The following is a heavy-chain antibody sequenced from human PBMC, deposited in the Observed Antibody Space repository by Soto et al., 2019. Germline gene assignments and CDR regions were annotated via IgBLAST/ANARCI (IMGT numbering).Heavy chain of an antibody. CDR2: ISWDGGRI. J-gene: IGHJ6*02. V-gene: IGHV3-9*01. Sequence: EVQLVESGGGLVQPGRSLRLSCAASGFNFAEYAMHWVRQIPGKGLEWVSGISWDGGRIGYADSVKGRFTMSRDNAKMSLLLQVHSLRPDFTALYYCSKMVVQATQAPYYFLGMGVWGQGNTVTVSS. D-gene: IGHD2-15*01. CDR1: GFNFAEYA. CDR3: SKMVVQATQAPYYFLGMGV.